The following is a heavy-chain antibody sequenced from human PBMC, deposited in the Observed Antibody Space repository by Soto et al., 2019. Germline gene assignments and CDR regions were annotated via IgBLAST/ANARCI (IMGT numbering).Heavy chain of an antibody. Sequence: GGSLRLSCAASGFTFSSYWMSWVRQAPGKGLEWVANIKQDGSEKYYVDSVKGRFTISRDNAKNSLYLQMNSLRAEDTAVYYCARVKWYNWNRVDAFDIWGQGTMVTVSS. CDR2: IKQDGSEK. CDR3: ARVKWYNWNRVDAFDI. CDR1: GFTFSSYW. V-gene: IGHV3-7*05. D-gene: IGHD1-20*01. J-gene: IGHJ3*02.